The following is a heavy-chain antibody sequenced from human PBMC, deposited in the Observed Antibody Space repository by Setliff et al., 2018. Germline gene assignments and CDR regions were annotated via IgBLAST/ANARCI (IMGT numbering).Heavy chain of an antibody. Sequence: GASVKVSCKTSGFMFYTFGFSWVRQAPGQGFEWMGWINTKTGNPTYAQDFTGRLVFSLDTSVNTAFVQICSLKAEDTAVYYCARDGGNGVDYWGQGTQVTVSS. CDR3: ARDGGNGVDY. J-gene: IGHJ4*02. D-gene: IGHD3-16*01. CDR2: INTKTGNP. V-gene: IGHV7-4-1*01. CDR1: GFMFYTFG.